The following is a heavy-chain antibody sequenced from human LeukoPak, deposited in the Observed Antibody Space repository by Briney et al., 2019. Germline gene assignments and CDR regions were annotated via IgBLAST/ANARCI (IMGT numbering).Heavy chain of an antibody. Sequence: SETLSLTCTVSGGSISSYYWSWIRQSPGKGLEWIGYIYYSGSTNYTPSLKSRVTMSVDTPKNQFSLKLSSVTAADTAVYYCARRGSSGYVDYWGQGTLVTVSS. J-gene: IGHJ4*02. CDR1: GGSISSYY. CDR3: ARRGSSGYVDY. D-gene: IGHD3-22*01. CDR2: IYYSGST. V-gene: IGHV4-59*08.